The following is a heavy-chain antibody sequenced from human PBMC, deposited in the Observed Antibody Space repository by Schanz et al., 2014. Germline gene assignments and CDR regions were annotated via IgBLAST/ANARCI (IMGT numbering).Heavy chain of an antibody. CDR2: IIPSLGLA. Sequence: QVQLVQSGAEVKKPGASVKVSCKTSGYTFSDYGITWVRQAPGQGLEWMGRIIPSLGLAKYEQKFQDKVTITADTSTTTAYMELSGLRSEDTAVYYCARDGVDAAAGGNYWGQGTLVTVSS. D-gene: IGHD6-13*01. CDR3: ARDGVDAAAGGNY. V-gene: IGHV1-69*04. CDR1: GYTFSDYG. J-gene: IGHJ4*02.